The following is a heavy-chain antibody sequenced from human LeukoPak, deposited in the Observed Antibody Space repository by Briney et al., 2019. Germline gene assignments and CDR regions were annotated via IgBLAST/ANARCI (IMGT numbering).Heavy chain of an antibody. CDR1: GDSVSSFY. Sequence: SETLSLTCAVSGDSVSSFYWIWVRQSAGKGLEWIGRIYSKGTTKYNLSLKSRVTISLDQSKNQFSLYLSSVTAADTAVYYCARLRYTGTSQYYFDSWGQGFLVTVYS. D-gene: IGHD1-26*01. CDR2: IYSKGTT. J-gene: IGHJ4*02. CDR3: ARLRYTGTSQYYFDS. V-gene: IGHV4-4*07.